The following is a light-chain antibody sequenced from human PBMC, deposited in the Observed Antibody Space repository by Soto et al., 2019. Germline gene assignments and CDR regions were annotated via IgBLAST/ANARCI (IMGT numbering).Light chain of an antibody. Sequence: DIPMTQSPSTLSASVGDRVTITCRASQSISSWLASYQQKPGKASKLLIYKATILERGVPSRFSGSASGTEFTLTISSLQPDDFATYCCQQYNSYSGTCGQGTKVEIK. V-gene: IGKV1-5*03. CDR2: KAT. CDR3: QQYNSYSGT. J-gene: IGKJ1*01. CDR1: QSISSW.